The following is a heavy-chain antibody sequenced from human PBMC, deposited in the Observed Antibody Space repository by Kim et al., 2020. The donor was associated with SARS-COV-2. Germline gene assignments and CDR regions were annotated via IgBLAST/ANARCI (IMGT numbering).Heavy chain of an antibody. J-gene: IGHJ5*02. CDR1: GGSFSGYY. CDR3: ARRVPSYSSGWRTFDP. V-gene: IGHV4-34*01. CDR2: INHSGST. D-gene: IGHD6-19*01. Sequence: SETLSLTCAVYGGSFSGYYWSWIRQPPGKGLEWIGEINHSGSTNYNPSLKSRVTISVDTSKNQFSLKLSSVTAADTAVYYCARRVPSYSSGWRTFDPWGQGTLVTVSS.